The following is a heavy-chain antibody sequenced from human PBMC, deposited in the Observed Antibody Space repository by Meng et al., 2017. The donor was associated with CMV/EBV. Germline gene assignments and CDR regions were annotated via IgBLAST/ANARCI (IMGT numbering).Heavy chain of an antibody. J-gene: IGHJ4*02. CDR1: RFTFSTYW. CDR3: ARAYGGYSYGPDY. CDR2: IKQDGSEK. Sequence: GGSLRLSCAASRFTFSTYWMSWVRQAPGKGLEWVANIKQDGSEKYYVDSVRGRFTISRDNAKNSLYLQMNSLRAEDTAVYYCARAYGGYSYGPDYWGQGTLVTVSS. V-gene: IGHV3-7*04. D-gene: IGHD5-18*01.